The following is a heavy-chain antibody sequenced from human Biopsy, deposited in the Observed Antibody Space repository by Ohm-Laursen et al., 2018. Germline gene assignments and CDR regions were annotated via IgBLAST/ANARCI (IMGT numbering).Heavy chain of an antibody. J-gene: IGHJ4*02. V-gene: IGHV4-59*01. D-gene: IGHD6-25*01. Sequence: SDTLSLTCTVSGGSISSYHWTWIRQPPGKGLEWIGYLYNTGGTSYNPSLKSRVTISVDTSKNQFSLKLRSVTAADTAVYYCAREAAIIDPRTRAFDYWGQGTLVTVSS. CDR1: GGSISSYH. CDR2: LYNTGGT. CDR3: AREAAIIDPRTRAFDY.